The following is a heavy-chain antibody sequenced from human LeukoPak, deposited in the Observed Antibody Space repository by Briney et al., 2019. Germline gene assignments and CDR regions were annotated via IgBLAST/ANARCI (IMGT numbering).Heavy chain of an antibody. CDR3: AKFAGKGYFDY. D-gene: IGHD3-16*01. CDR2: ISKDGSNE. V-gene: IGHV3-30*18. Sequence: GGSLRLSCAASGFTFNSYAMHWVRQAPGKGLEWVAIISKDGSNEHYAGSVKGRFTVSRDNSKNTLYMQMNSLRVEDTAVYYCAKFAGKGYFDYWGQGTLVTVSS. J-gene: IGHJ4*02. CDR1: GFTFNSYA.